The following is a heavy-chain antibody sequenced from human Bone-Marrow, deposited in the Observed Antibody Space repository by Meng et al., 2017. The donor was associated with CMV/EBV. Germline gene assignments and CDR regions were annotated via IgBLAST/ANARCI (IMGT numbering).Heavy chain of an antibody. J-gene: IGHJ4*02. Sequence: ESLKISCAASGFSVSDNYMSWVRQPPGKGLEWIGEIYYSGDTNYNPSLKSRVTMSVDRSKNQISPKLSSVTAADTAVYYCAREATPSPGASEGFDFWGQGALVTGSS. V-gene: IGHV4-34*01. CDR1: GFSVSDNY. D-gene: IGHD1-26*01. CDR3: AREATPSPGASEGFDF. CDR2: IYYSGDT.